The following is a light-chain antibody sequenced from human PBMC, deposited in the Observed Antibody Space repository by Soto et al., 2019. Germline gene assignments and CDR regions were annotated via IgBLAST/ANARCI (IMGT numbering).Light chain of an antibody. J-gene: IGLJ1*01. CDR3: GADHGSGSNFAWYV. CDR2: VGTGGIVG. Sequence: QLVLTQPPSASASLGASVTLTCTLSSGYSNYKVDWYQQRPGKGPRFVMRVGTGGIVGSKGDGIPDRFSVLGSGLNRYLTIKNIQEEDESDYHCGADHGSGSNFAWYVFGTGTKVTVL. CDR1: SGYSNYK. V-gene: IGLV9-49*01.